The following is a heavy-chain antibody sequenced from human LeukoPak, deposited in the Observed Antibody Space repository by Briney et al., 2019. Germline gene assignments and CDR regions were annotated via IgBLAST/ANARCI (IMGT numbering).Heavy chain of an antibody. CDR2: IIPMSGTV. Sequence: ASVKVSCKASGGTFSTFGISWVRQAPGQGLEWMGGIIPMSGTVNNAQKFQGRVTITADKSTGTAYMELSRLRSDDTAVYYCARERTPGSGYGVDYWGQGTVVTVSS. CDR3: ARERTPGSGYGVDY. J-gene: IGHJ4*02. V-gene: IGHV1-69*06. D-gene: IGHD6-25*01. CDR1: GGTFSTFG.